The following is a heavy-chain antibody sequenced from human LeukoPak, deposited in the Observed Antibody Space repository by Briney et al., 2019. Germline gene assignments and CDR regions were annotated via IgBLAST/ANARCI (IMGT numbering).Heavy chain of an antibody. CDR3: AGEGRGYGFMDV. D-gene: IGHD5-12*01. CDR1: GASISSGAYY. J-gene: IGHJ6*03. V-gene: IGHV4-31*03. CDR2: IYYTGHT. Sequence: SQTLSLTCTVSGASISSGAYYWTWLRQHPEKGLEWIGYIYYTGHTYYNPSLQSRLTMSVDASKNQFSLKISSVTAADTAVYYCAGEGRGYGFMDVWGEGTTVSVSS.